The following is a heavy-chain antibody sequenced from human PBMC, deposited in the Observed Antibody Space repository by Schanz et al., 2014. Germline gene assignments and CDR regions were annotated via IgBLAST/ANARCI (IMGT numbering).Heavy chain of an antibody. CDR1: GFTFSDFG. CDR2: IWFDGSKT. V-gene: IGHV3-33*01. Sequence: QEQLVESGGGVVQPWRSLRLSCAASGFTFSDFGMHWVRQTPVKGLEWVATIWFDGSKTDYADSVKGRFTISRDNAKNTLYLQMNSLRAEDTAVYYCARPLGPNYYYYGLDVWGQGTTVTVSS. CDR3: ARPLGPNYYYYGLDV. J-gene: IGHJ6*02.